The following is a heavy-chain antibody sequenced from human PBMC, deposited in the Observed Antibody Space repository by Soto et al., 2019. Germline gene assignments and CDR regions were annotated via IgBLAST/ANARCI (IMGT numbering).Heavy chain of an antibody. J-gene: IGHJ4*02. CDR3: ASFVPAAALEPEFDS. V-gene: IGHV4-4*02. D-gene: IGHD2-2*01. CDR2: IYHSGST. CDR1: GGSISSSNW. Sequence: QVQLQESGPGLVKPSGTLSLTCAVSGGSISSSNWWSWVRQPPGKGLEWIGEIYHSGSTNYNPSLTSRVTISVDKSKNQFSLKLSSVTAADTAVYYCASFVPAAALEPEFDSWGQGTLVTVSS.